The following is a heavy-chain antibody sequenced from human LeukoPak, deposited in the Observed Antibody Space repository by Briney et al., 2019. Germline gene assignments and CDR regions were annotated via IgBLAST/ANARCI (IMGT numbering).Heavy chain of an antibody. J-gene: IGHJ4*02. Sequence: SVKVSCKASGGTFSSYTISWVRQAPGQGLEWMGRIIPILGIANYAQKFQGRVTITADKSTSTAYMELSSLGSEDTAVYYCATPVRGIKGFDYWGQGTLVTVSS. CDR3: ATPVRGIKGFDY. CDR1: GGTFSSYT. D-gene: IGHD3-10*01. V-gene: IGHV1-69*02. CDR2: IIPILGIA.